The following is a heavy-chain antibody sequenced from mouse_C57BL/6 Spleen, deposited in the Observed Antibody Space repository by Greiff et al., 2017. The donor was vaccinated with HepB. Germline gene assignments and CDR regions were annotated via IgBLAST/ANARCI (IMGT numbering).Heavy chain of an antibody. CDR2: INPNNGGT. J-gene: IGHJ2*01. V-gene: IGHV1-26*01. D-gene: IGHD1-1*01. CDR1: GYTFTDYY. Sequence: EVQLQQSGPELVKPGASVKISCKASGYTFTDYYMNWVKQSHGKSLEWIGDINPNNGGTSYNQKFKGKATLTVDKSSSTAYMELRSLTSEDSAVYYCARDFLTTVVAPLGYWGQGTTLTVSS. CDR3: ARDFLTTVVAPLGY.